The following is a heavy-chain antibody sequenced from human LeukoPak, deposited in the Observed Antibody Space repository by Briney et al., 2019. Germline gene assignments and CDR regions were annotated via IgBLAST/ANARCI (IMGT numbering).Heavy chain of an antibody. CDR2: ISGSGGST. CDR1: GFTFASYA. CDR3: ARREINGYYLS. D-gene: IGHD3-22*01. Sequence: PGGSLRLSCAASGFTFASYAMSWVRQAPGKGLEWVSGISGSGGSTYYADSVKGRFTISRDNSKNTLYLQMDTLRAEDTAVYYCARREINGYYLSWGQGTLVTVSS. J-gene: IGHJ5*02. V-gene: IGHV3-23*01.